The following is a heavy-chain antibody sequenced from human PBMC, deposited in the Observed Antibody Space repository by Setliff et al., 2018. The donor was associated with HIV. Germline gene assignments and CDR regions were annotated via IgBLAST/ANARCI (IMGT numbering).Heavy chain of an antibody. V-gene: IGHV3-20*04. CDR1: GFRFGDYD. CDR3: ARPPPSLQDFDFVFDS. D-gene: IGHD3-9*01. J-gene: IGHJ4*02. Sequence: GGSLRLSCVTSGFRFGDYDMAWVRQVPGKGLEWISGITYNGYSTYYADSVKGRFTISRDNGKNSLYLQMNSLRAEDTAVYYCARPPPSLQDFDFVFDSWGQGTQVTVSS. CDR2: ITYNGYST.